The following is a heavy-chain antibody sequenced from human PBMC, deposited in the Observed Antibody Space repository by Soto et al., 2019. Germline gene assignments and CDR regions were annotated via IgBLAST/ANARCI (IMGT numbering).Heavy chain of an antibody. CDR3: AREVTYGGGSFSLGL. Sequence: QVQLVQSGAEVEKPGASVKVSCKTSGYFFTSYYIHWVRQAPGQGLEWMGWINPNNGGTSSAQKFQGRVTMTSDTSINTADMEITSLRSDDTALYYCAREVTYGGGSFSLGLWGQGTLVTVSS. J-gene: IGHJ4*02. V-gene: IGHV1-2*02. D-gene: IGHD3-10*01. CDR1: GYFFTSYY. CDR2: INPNNGGT.